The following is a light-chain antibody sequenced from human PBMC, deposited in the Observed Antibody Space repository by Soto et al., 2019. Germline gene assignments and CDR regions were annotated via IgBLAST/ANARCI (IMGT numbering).Light chain of an antibody. Sequence: QSVLTQPPSAYGTPGQRITISCSGSSPNVGSNTVNWYQQVPGVAPKLLIYRNAQRPSGVPDRFSGSKSGTSASLVISGLQSGDEADYYCATWDDSLNIYVFGTGTKVTVL. CDR3: ATWDDSLNIYV. V-gene: IGLV1-44*01. J-gene: IGLJ1*01. CDR1: SPNVGSNT. CDR2: RNA.